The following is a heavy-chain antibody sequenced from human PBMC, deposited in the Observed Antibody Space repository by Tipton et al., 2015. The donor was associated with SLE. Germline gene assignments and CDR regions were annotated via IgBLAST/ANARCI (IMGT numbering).Heavy chain of an antibody. CDR2: ISPSSNFI. V-gene: IGHV3-21*03. Sequence: GSLRLSCPASGFTFSSYWMHWVRQAPGKGLEWVSSISPSSNFIHYADAVKGRFTISRDNAKNSLDLQMNSLRTEDTAVYYCARVGYSFPEDYWGQGTLVTVPS. CDR3: ARVGYSFPEDY. D-gene: IGHD5-12*01. CDR1: GFTFSSYW. J-gene: IGHJ4*02.